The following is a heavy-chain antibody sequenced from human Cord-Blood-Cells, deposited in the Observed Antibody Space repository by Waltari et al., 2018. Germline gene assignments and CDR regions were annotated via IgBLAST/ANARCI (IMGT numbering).Heavy chain of an antibody. Sequence: QLQLQESCPGLVKPSETLSLTCTVSGGSLSSSSYYWGWIRQPPGKGLEWIGSIYYSGSTYYNPSLKSRVTISVDTSKNQFSLKLSSVTAADTAVYYCASLSAEYFQHWGQGTLVTVSS. CDR1: GGSLSSSSYY. J-gene: IGHJ1*01. CDR3: ASLSAEYFQH. V-gene: IGHV4-39*01. CDR2: IYYSGST.